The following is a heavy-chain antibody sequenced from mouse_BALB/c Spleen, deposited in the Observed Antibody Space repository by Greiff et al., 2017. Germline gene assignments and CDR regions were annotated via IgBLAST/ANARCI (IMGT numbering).Heavy chain of an antibody. CDR2: ISSGGSYT. Sequence: EVKLMESGGGLVKPGGSLKLSCAASGFTFSSYAMSWVRQTPEKRLEWVATISSGGSYTYYPDSVKGRFTISRDNAKNTLYLQMSSLRPEDTAMYYCARSGGNWYFDVWGAGTTVTVSS. V-gene: IGHV5-9-3*01. J-gene: IGHJ1*01. D-gene: IGHD3-1*01. CDR3: ARSGGNWYFDV. CDR1: GFTFSSYA.